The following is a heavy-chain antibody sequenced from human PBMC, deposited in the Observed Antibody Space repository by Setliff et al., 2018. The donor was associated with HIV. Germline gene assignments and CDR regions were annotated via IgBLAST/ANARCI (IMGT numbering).Heavy chain of an antibody. Sequence: RLSCAASGFTFSSYWMSWVRQAPGKGLEYVAIIKEDGSEKYYVDSVKGRFTTSRDNSKNSLYLEMNSLRAEDTAVYFCAVDSRSRPTTWGQGTLVTVSS. D-gene: IGHD5-12*01. CDR2: IKEDGSEK. J-gene: IGHJ5*02. CDR3: AVDSRSRPTT. CDR1: GFTFSSYW. V-gene: IGHV3-7*03.